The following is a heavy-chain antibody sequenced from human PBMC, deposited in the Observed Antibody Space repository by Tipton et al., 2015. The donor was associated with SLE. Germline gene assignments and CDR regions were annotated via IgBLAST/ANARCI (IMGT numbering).Heavy chain of an antibody. CDR1: GGSISSYY. V-gene: IGHV4-59*08. CDR3: ARRSWWGQGAFDI. D-gene: IGHD2-8*02. Sequence: TLSLTCTVSGGSISSYYWSWIRQPPGKGLEWIGYIYYSGSTNYNPSLKSRVTISVGTSKNQFSLKLSSVTAADTAVYYCARRSWWGQGAFDIWGQGTMVTVSS. J-gene: IGHJ3*02. CDR2: IYYSGST.